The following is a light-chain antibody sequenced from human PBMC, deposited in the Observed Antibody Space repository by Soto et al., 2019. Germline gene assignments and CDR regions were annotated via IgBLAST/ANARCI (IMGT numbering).Light chain of an antibody. CDR3: AAWDDSLNAL. J-gene: IGLJ1*01. CDR2: IND. V-gene: IGLV1-44*01. CDR1: SSNIGDNP. Sequence: QPVLTQPPSASGTPGQRITFSCSGSSSNIGDNPVNWYQQLPGAAPKLLIYINDQRPSGVPDRFSGSKSGTSASQAISGLQPEDEADYYCAAWDDSLNALFGTGTKLTVL.